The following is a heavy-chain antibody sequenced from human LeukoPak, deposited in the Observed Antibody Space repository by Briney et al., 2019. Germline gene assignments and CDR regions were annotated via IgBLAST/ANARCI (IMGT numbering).Heavy chain of an antibody. CDR1: GFTVSSNY. V-gene: IGHV3-66*02. J-gene: IGHJ4*02. CDR3: ARLVRGWWALYGYYFDS. D-gene: IGHD1-26*01. Sequence: GGSLRLSCAASGFTVSSNYMSWVRQAPWKGLEWVAVIYSGGSTYYADSVKGRFTISRDNSKNTLYLQMNSLRAEDTAVYYCARLVRGWWALYGYYFDSWGQGTLVTVSS. CDR2: IYSGGST.